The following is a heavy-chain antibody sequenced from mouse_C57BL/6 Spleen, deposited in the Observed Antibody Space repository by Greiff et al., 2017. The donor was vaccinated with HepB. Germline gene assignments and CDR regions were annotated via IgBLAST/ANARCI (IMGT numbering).Heavy chain of an antibody. J-gene: IGHJ4*01. CDR2: ISNGGGST. CDR1: GFTFSDYY. CDR3: ARTYDYHYAMDY. V-gene: IGHV5-12*01. D-gene: IGHD2-4*01. Sequence: EVKLVESGGGLVQPGGSLKLSCAASGFTFSDYYMYWVRQTPEKRLEWVAYISNGGGSTYYPDTVKGRFTISRDNAKNTLYLQMSRLKSEDPAMYYCARTYDYHYAMDYWGQGTSVTVSS.